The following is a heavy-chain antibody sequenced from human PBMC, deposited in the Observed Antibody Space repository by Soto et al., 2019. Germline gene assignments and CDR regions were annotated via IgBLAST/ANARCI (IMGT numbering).Heavy chain of an antibody. CDR2: ISGTASRT. V-gene: IGHV3-23*01. CDR1: GFTPTTTP. Sequence: GGSLRLSCAGAGFTPTTTPLSWVRQPPGKGLEWVTTISGTASRTYYVDSVKGRFFISRDNSKNTVTLQMNNLTVDDTAVYYCATSFRYFDNWGQGTRVTVSS. J-gene: IGHJ4*02. D-gene: IGHD3-9*01. CDR3: ATSFRYFDN.